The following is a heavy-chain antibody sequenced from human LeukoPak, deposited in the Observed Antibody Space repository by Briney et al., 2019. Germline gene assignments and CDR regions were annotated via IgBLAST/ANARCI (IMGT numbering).Heavy chain of an antibody. V-gene: IGHV4-34*01. CDR3: ARVRRGFNWFDP. CDR2: INHSGST. CDR1: GGSFSGYY. Sequence: SETLSLTCAVYGGSFSGYYWSWIRQPPGKGLEWIGEINHSGSTNYNPSLKSRVTISVDTSKNRFSLKLSSVTAADTAVYYCARVRRGFNWFDPWGQGTLVTVSS. J-gene: IGHJ5*02.